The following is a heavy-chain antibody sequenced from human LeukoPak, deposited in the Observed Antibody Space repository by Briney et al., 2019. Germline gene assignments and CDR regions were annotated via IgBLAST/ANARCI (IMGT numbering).Heavy chain of an antibody. Sequence: ASVKASCKASGGTFSSYAISWVRQAPGQGLEWMGGIIPIFGTANYAQKFQGRVTITADESTSTAYMELSSLRSEDTAVYYCARESVVVVAATTYNWFDPWGQGTLVTVSS. V-gene: IGHV1-69*13. D-gene: IGHD2-15*01. CDR1: GGTFSSYA. CDR3: ARESVVVVAATTYNWFDP. J-gene: IGHJ5*02. CDR2: IIPIFGTA.